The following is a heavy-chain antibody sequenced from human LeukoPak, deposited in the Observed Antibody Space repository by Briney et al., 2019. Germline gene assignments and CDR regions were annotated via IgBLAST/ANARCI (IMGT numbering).Heavy chain of an antibody. Sequence: SETLSLTCTVSGHSISSGYYWSWIRQPPGKGLEWIGYIYYSGSTNYNPSLKSRVTISVDTSKNQFSLKLSSVTAADTAVYYCARGQTRGGSGSYSFYYGMDVWGQGTTVTVSS. CDR3: ARGQTRGGSGSYSFYYGMDV. CDR2: IYYSGST. J-gene: IGHJ6*02. D-gene: IGHD3-10*01. V-gene: IGHV4-61*01. CDR1: GHSISSGYY.